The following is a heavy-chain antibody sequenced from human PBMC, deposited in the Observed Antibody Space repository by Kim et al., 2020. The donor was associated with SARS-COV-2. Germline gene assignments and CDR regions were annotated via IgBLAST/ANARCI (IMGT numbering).Heavy chain of an antibody. D-gene: IGHD3-3*01. CDR1: VGSFSGYD. CDR2: INPSGAT. V-gene: IGHV4-34*01. J-gene: IGHJ6*02. Sequence: SETLSLTCAVYVGSFSGYDWTWIRQSPGKGLEWIGEINPSGATNYNPSLKSRVAISRDTSKNQFSLRMKSVTAADTAVYFCARGRAGVVPSPLMGLGPYYDYYALDVWGQGTPVTVSS. CDR3: ARGRAGVVPSPLMGLGPYYDYYALDV.